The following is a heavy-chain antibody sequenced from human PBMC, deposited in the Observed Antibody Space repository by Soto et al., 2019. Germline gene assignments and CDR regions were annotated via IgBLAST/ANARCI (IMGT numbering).Heavy chain of an antibody. D-gene: IGHD3-16*01. V-gene: IGHV3-7*01. Sequence: PGGSLRLSCAVSGFSIRSYWMSWVRQAPGKGLEWVASIKEDGSEIYYVESVRGRLTISRDSAANALHLLMSSLIAEDTGVYFCARDVGFDYVNWGQGTLVTVSS. CDR3: ARDVGFDYVN. CDR2: IKEDGSEI. CDR1: GFSIRSYW. J-gene: IGHJ4*02.